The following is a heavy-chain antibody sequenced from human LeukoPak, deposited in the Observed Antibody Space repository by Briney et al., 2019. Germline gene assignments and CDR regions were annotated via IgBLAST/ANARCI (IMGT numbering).Heavy chain of an antibody. J-gene: IGHJ3*02. Sequence: GESLKISCKASGYTFPENGIGWVRQAPGQGLEWMGWIGAYSGKTNYPQKFQGRVTVTTDLSMDTAYMELRGLRSDDTAVYYCARRIWCSSGHDAFDIWGQGTMVTVSS. CDR3: ARRIWCSSGHDAFDI. D-gene: IGHD6-19*01. CDR1: GYTFPENG. CDR2: IGAYSGKT. V-gene: IGHV1-18*01.